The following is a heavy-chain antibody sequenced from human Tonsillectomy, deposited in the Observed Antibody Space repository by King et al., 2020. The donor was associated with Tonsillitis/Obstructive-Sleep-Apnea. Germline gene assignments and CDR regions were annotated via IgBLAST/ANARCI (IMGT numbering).Heavy chain of an antibody. CDR3: ARSTGNLPVAWFDP. D-gene: IGHD3-10*01. CDR1: GGTFSSYA. Sequence: VQLVESGAEVKKPGSSVKVSCKASGGTFSSYAINWMRQAPGQGLEWMGGIIPIFGIGNHAQKFQGRVSFTADESTSTAYMELSSLSSEDTAVYYCARSTGNLPVAWFDPWGQGTLVTVSS. J-gene: IGHJ5*02. V-gene: IGHV1-69*01. CDR2: IIPIFGIG.